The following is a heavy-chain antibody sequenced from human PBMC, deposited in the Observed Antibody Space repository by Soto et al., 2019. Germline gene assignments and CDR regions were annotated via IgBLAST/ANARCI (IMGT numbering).Heavy chain of an antibody. CDR1: GFTFSNYA. Sequence: GSLRLSCAASGFTFSNYAMHWVRQAPCKGLEWVAVISYDGSNTYYADSVKGRFTISRDNSKNTLYLQMDSLRAEDTAVYYCARRPVTYYFDYWGQGTLVTVSS. J-gene: IGHJ4*02. CDR3: ARRPVTYYFDY. CDR2: ISYDGSNT. D-gene: IGHD4-17*01. V-gene: IGHV3-30-3*01.